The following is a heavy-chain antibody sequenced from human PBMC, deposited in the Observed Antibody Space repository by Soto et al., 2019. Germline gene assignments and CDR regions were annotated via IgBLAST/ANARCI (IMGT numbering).Heavy chain of an antibody. CDR3: AREAVLRYFDWFVDY. V-gene: IGHV4-59*06. Sequence: PSETLSLTCTVSGGSISSYYWSWIRQHPGKGLEWFGYFYYCGCIFYNPSLKSRVTISVDTFKNLFSLKLCSVTAADSAVYYCAREAVLRYFDWFVDYWGQGTLVTVSS. J-gene: IGHJ4*02. CDR1: GGSISSYY. CDR2: FYYCGCI. D-gene: IGHD3-9*01.